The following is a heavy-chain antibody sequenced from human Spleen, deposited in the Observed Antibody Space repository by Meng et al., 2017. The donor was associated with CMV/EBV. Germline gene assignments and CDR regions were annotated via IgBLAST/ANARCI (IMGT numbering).Heavy chain of an antibody. CDR3: ARHCGGDCYPFFDY. CDR2: IYTGGSR. V-gene: IGHV3-53*05. D-gene: IGHD2-21*01. Sequence: ETLSLTCAASGFTVTTNYMSWVRQAPGKGLEWVSVIYTGGSRHYADSVKGRFTISRDNSKNTVYLQMNSLRAEDTAVYYCARHCGGDCYPFFDYWGQGTLVTVSS. J-gene: IGHJ4*02. CDR1: GFTVTTNY.